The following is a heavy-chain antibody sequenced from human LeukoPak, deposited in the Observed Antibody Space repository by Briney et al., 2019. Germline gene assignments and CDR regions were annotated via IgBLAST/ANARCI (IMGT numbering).Heavy chain of an antibody. D-gene: IGHD6-19*01. CDR1: GYSFTGYY. CDR3: ARGGTSGWRTPNDDY. J-gene: IGHJ4*02. V-gene: IGHV1-2*02. CDR2: INPNSGGT. Sequence: ASVKVSCKASGYSFTGYYMHWVRQAPGQGLEWMGWINPNSGGTNYAQKFQGRVTMTRDTSISTAYMELSRLRSDDTVIYYCARGGTSGWRTPNDDYWGQGTLVTVSS.